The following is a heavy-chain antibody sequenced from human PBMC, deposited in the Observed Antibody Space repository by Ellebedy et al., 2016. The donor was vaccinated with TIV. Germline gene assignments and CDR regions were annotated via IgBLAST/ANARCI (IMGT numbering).Heavy chain of an antibody. J-gene: IGHJ4*02. CDR1: GFTFSNYW. Sequence: GESLKISCAASGFTFSNYWMSWVRQAPGKGLEWVANIKQDASEKYYVDSVKGRFSISRDNAKNSLYLQMNGLRAEDTAVYYCARRYFDYWGQGTLVTVSS. V-gene: IGHV3-7*03. CDR3: ARRYFDY. CDR2: IKQDASEK.